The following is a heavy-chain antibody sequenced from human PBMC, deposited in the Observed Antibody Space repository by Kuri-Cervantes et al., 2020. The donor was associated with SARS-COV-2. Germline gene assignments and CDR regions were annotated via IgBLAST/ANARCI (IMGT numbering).Heavy chain of an antibody. CDR2: ISQSGNT. Sequence: SETLSLTCAVSGGSISSGNFYWSWIRQPPGKGLEWIGYISQSGNTYYNPSLMSRVTISVDRSKNQFSLKVSSVSAADTAVYYCARVSGDSRFSYYMDVWGTGTTVTDSS. J-gene: IGHJ6*03. D-gene: IGHD7-27*01. CDR3: ARVSGDSRFSYYMDV. CDR1: GGSISSGNFY. V-gene: IGHV4-30-2*01.